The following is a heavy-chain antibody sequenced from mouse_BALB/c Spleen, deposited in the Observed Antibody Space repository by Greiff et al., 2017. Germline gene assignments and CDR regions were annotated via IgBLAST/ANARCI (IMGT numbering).Heavy chain of an antibody. CDR2: IDPENGDT. D-gene: IGHD1-1*01. CDR1: GFNIKDYY. V-gene: IGHV14-4*02. Sequence: DVKLQESGAELVRPGASVKLSCTASGFNIKDYYMHWVKQRPEQGLEWIGWIDPENGDTEYAPKFQGKATMTADTSSNTAYLQLSSLTSEDTAVYYCNVPHGSSWSYAMDYWGQGTSVTVSS. J-gene: IGHJ4*01. CDR3: NVPHGSSWSYAMDY.